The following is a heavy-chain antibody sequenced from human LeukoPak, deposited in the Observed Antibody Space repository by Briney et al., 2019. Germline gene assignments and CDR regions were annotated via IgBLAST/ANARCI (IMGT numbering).Heavy chain of an antibody. CDR1: GGSFSGYY. Sequence: SETLSLTCAVYGGSFSGYYWSWIRQPPGKGLEWIGEINHSGSTNYNPSLKSRVTISLDTSKNQFSLKLSSVTAADTAVYYCARLHGSGWGKIYFDYWGQGTLVTVSS. CDR3: ARLHGSGWGKIYFDY. V-gene: IGHV4-34*01. J-gene: IGHJ4*02. D-gene: IGHD6-19*01. CDR2: INHSGST.